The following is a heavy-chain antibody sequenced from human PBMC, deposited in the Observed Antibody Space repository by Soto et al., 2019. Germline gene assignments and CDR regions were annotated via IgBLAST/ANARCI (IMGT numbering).Heavy chain of an antibody. CDR2: ISSSSSDI. Sequence: GESLRLTCAAPEFTFSSYCMTWVRQSPGRGLEWVSSISSSSSDIYYADSVKGRFTISRDTAKNSLYLQLNSLRAADTAVYYCARVGSSGYYESYSYGMDVWGQGTPVTVSS. D-gene: IGHD6-19*01. CDR3: ARVGSSGYYESYSYGMDV. V-gene: IGHV3-21*01. J-gene: IGHJ6*02. CDR1: EFTFSSYC.